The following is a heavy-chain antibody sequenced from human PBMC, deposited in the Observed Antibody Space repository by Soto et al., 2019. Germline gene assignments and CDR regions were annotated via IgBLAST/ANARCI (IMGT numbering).Heavy chain of an antibody. CDR2: INAGNGNT. Sequence: QVQLVQSGAEVKKPGASVKVSCKASGYTFTSYAMHWVRQAPGQRLEWMGWINAGNGNTKYSQKFQGRVTITRDTSASTAYMELSSLRSEDTAVYYCARGTSLAVERYSDYWGQGTLVTVSS. J-gene: IGHJ4*02. CDR3: ARGTSLAVERYSDY. CDR1: GYTFTSYA. D-gene: IGHD6-19*01. V-gene: IGHV1-3*01.